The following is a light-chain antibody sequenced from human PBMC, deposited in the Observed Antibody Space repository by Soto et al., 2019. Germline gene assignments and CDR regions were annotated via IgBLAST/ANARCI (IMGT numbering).Light chain of an antibody. Sequence: QSVLTQPASVSGSPGQSVTISCALTASDVGGYNSVSWYQQRPGKVPRLIIYEVSNRPSGVSNRFSGSKSGNTAFLAISGLQADDEADYYCCSYTTSSAYVFGTGTKVTVL. CDR1: ASDVGGYNS. V-gene: IGLV2-14*01. J-gene: IGLJ1*01. CDR3: CSYTTSSAYV. CDR2: EVS.